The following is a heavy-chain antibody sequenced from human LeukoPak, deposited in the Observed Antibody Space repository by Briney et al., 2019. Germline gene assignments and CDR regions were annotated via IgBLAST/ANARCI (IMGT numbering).Heavy chain of an antibody. CDR2: IYSGGST. V-gene: IGHV3-53*01. J-gene: IGHJ4*02. Sequence: GGSLRLSCAASGFTFDDYTMHWVRQAPGKGLEWVSVIYSGGSTYYADSVKGRFTISRDNSKNTLYLQMNSLRAEDTAVYYCASGGATSFDYWGQGTLVTVSS. CDR3: ASGGATSFDY. D-gene: IGHD1-26*01. CDR1: GFTFDDYT.